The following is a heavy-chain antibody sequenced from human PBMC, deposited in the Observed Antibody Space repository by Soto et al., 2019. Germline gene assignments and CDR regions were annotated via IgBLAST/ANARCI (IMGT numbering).Heavy chain of an antibody. V-gene: IGHV4-34*01. CDR1: GGSFSGYY. Sequence: SETLSLTCAVYGGSFSGYYWSWIRQPPGKGLEWIGEINHSGSTNYNPSLKSRVTISVDTSKNQFSLKLSSVTAADTAVYYCARTLHIVVVPAAFNWFDPWGQGTLVTVSS. J-gene: IGHJ5*02. CDR3: ARTLHIVVVPAAFNWFDP. CDR2: INHSGST. D-gene: IGHD2-2*01.